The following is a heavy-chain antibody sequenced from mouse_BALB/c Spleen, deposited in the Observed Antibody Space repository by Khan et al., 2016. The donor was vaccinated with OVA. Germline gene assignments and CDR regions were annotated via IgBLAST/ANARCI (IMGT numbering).Heavy chain of an antibody. CDR2: ISGDSSTI. J-gene: IGHJ2*01. V-gene: IGHV5-17*02. D-gene: IGHD1-1*01. Sequence: EVQRVESGGGLVQPGGSRKLSCAASGFTFSSYGMHWVRQAPEKGLEWVAYISGDSSTIYYADTVKGRFTISRDNTKNTLFLQMTSLMSEDTAMYYCATSYYYGYYFDYWGPGTTLTVSS. CDR3: ATSYYYGYYFDY. CDR1: GFTFSSYG.